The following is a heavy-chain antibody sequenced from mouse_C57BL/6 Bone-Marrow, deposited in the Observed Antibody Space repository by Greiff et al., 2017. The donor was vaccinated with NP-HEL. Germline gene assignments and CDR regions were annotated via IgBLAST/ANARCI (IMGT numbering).Heavy chain of an antibody. Sequence: QVQLQQPGAELVMPGASVKLSCKASGYTFTSYWMHWVKQRPGQGLEWIGAIDPSDSYTNYNQKIKGKSTLTVDKSSSTAYMQLSSLTSEDSAVYYCARGWLLPFAYWGQGTLVTVSA. V-gene: IGHV1-69*01. CDR1: GYTFTSYW. J-gene: IGHJ3*01. D-gene: IGHD2-3*01. CDR3: ARGWLLPFAY. CDR2: IDPSDSYT.